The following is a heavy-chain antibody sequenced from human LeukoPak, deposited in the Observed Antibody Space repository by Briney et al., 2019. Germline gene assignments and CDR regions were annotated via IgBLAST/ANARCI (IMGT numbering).Heavy chain of an antibody. CDR1: ADSINSGDYY. V-gene: IGHV4-61*02. CDR3: ARGIGTSYDSSRDAFDI. D-gene: IGHD3-22*01. CDR2: IYSPGTN. Sequence: SETLSLTCTVSADSINSGDYYWSWIRQPAGKGLEWIGRIYSPGTNYNYNPSLKSRVTISIDTSKNQFSLKLTSVTAADTAVYYCARGIGTSYDSSRDAFDIWGQGTMVTVSS. J-gene: IGHJ3*02.